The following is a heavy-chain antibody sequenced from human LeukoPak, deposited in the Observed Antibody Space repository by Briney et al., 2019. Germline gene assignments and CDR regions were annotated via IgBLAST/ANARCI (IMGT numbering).Heavy chain of an antibody. CDR3: ARYDSAAAGLDY. V-gene: IGHV4-59*01. J-gene: IGHJ4*02. CDR2: IYYSGST. Sequence: ASETLSLTCTVSGGSISSYYWSWIRQPPGKGLEWIGYIYYSGSTNYNPSLKSRVTISVDTSKNQFSLKLSSVTAADTAVYYCARYDSAAAGLDYWGQGTLVTVSS. D-gene: IGHD6-13*01. CDR1: GGSISSYY.